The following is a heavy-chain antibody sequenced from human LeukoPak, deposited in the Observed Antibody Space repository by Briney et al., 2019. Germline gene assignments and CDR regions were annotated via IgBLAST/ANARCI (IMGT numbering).Heavy chain of an antibody. CDR3: ARDCCTVATNAFDI. CDR2: IIPILGIA. V-gene: IGHV1-69*04. Sequence: GSSVKVSCKASGGTFSSYAISWVRQAPGQGLEWMGRIIPILGIANYAQKFQGRVTITADKSTSTAYMELSSLRSEDTAVYYCARDCCTVATNAFDIWGQGTMVTVSS. J-gene: IGHJ3*02. D-gene: IGHD5-12*01. CDR1: GGTFSSYA.